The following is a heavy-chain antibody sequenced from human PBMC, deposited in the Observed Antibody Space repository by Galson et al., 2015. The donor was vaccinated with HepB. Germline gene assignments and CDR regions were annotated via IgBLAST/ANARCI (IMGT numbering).Heavy chain of an antibody. CDR1: GFTFSSYS. V-gene: IGHV3-48*02. CDR2: ISNSSSTI. Sequence: SLRLSCAASGFTFSSYSMNWVRQAPGKGLEWVSFISNSSSTIYYADSVKGRYTISRDNAKNSLYLQMNSLRDEDTAVYYCASDGRSPYYFYYKDVWGKGTTVTVSS. D-gene: IGHD3/OR15-3a*01. CDR3: ASDGRSPYYFYYKDV. J-gene: IGHJ6*03.